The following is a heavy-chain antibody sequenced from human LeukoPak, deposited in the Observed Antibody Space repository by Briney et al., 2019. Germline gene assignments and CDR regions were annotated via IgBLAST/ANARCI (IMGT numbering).Heavy chain of an antibody. V-gene: IGHV3-74*01. CDR2: INSDGSST. CDR1: EFTFSRHW. Sequence: GGSLRLSCAASEFTFSRHWMHWVRQAPGEGLVWVSYINSDGSSTTYADYVKGRFTISRDNARNTLYLQMNSLRVEDTAVYYCARDGSLPDYWGQGTLVTVSS. J-gene: IGHJ4*02. CDR3: ARDGSLPDY.